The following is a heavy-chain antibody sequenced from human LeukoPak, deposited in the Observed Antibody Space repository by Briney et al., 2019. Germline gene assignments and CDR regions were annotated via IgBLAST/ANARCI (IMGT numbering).Heavy chain of an antibody. D-gene: IGHD1-20*01. Sequence: GGSLRLSCAASGLTFSSYGMHGVRQAPGKGLEWVSSISGSGDSTYHADSVRGRFTVSRDNSKNTLYLQMKSLRAEDTAVYYCAKVTGSASYIADAFDIWGHGTVVSVSS. CDR3: AKVTGSASYIADAFDI. CDR2: ISGSGDST. J-gene: IGHJ3*02. V-gene: IGHV3-23*01. CDR1: GLTFSSYG.